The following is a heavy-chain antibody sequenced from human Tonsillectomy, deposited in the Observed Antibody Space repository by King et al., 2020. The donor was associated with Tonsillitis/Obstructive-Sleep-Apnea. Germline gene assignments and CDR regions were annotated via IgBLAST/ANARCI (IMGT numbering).Heavy chain of an antibody. V-gene: IGHV3-33*01. D-gene: IGHD6-19*01. Sequence: VQLVESGGGVVQPGRSVRLSCAASGFTLSDYGMQWVRQAPGKGLEWVAVIWYDGGSKFYADSVKGRFTISGDNSKNTLYLQMNSLRAEDTAMYYCARDKYSSGHYGMDVWGQGTTVTVSS. CDR2: IWYDGGSK. CDR3: ARDKYSSGHYGMDV. J-gene: IGHJ6*02. CDR1: GFTLSDYG.